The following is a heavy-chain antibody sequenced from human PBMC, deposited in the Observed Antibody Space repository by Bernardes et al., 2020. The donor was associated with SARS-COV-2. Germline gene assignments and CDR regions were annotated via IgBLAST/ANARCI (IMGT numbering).Heavy chain of an antibody. CDR3: ARDWGDEGWLAQRDY. CDR1: GYTFTSYG. Sequence: ASVKVSCKASGYTFTSYGISWVRQAPGQGLEWMGWISAYNGNTNYAQKFQGRVTMTTDTSTSTAYMELRSLRSDDTAVYYCARDWGDEGWLAQRDYWDQGNLVTVDS. D-gene: IGHD3-16*01. J-gene: IGHJ4*02. V-gene: IGHV1-18*01. CDR2: ISAYNGNT.